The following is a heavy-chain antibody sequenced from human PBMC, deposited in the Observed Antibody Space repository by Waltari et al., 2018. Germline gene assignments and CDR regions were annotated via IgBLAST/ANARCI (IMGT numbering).Heavy chain of an antibody. V-gene: IGHV4-38-2*02. D-gene: IGHD1-1*01. CDR1: GYSISSGYY. Sequence: QVQLQESGPGLVKPSETLSLTCAVSGYSISSGYYWGWIRQPPGKGLDWIGSIYHSGSTYYNPSLKSRVTISVDTSKNQFSLKLSSVTAADTAVYYCARDSSAAGKYTQFDYWGQGTLVTVSS. CDR2: IYHSGST. J-gene: IGHJ4*02. CDR3: ARDSSAAGKYTQFDY.